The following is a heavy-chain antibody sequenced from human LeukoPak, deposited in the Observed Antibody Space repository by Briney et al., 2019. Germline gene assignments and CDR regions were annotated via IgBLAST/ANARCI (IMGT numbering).Heavy chain of an antibody. CDR1: GFTFSRYA. J-gene: IGHJ5*02. D-gene: IGHD6-19*01. Sequence: PGGSLRLSCAASGFTFSRYAMHWVRQAPGKGLEWVALISYDGSNEYYADSVKGRFTISRDNFKNTLYLQMNSLRTEDTAVYYCASLSVAGPRDWFDPWGQGTLVTVSS. CDR2: ISYDGSNE. CDR3: ASLSVAGPRDWFDP. V-gene: IGHV3-30-3*01.